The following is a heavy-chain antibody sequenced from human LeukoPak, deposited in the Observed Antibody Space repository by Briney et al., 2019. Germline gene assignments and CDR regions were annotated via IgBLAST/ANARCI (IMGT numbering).Heavy chain of an antibody. CDR3: AREGYSYGYKGAEFDY. Sequence: GGSLRLSCAASGFTFSSYAMHWVRQAPGKGLEWVAVISYDGSNKYYADSVKGRFTISRDNSKNTLYLQMNSLRAEDTAVYYCAREGYSYGYKGAEFDYWGQGTLVTVSS. CDR2: ISYDGSNK. V-gene: IGHV3-30*04. J-gene: IGHJ4*02. D-gene: IGHD5-18*01. CDR1: GFTFSSYA.